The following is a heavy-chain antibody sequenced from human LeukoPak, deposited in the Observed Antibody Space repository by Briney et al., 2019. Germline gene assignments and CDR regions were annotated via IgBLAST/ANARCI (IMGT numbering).Heavy chain of an antibody. CDR1: GFTFDDYA. Sequence: PGRSLRLSCAASGFTFDDYAMHWVRQAPGKGLEWVSGISWNSGSIGYADSVKGRFTISRDNAKNSLYLQMNSLRAEDTALYYCAKGPIVLMVYAIPGPFDYWGQGTLVIVSS. J-gene: IGHJ4*02. CDR2: ISWNSGSI. CDR3: AKGPIVLMVYAIPGPFDY. V-gene: IGHV3-9*01. D-gene: IGHD2-8*01.